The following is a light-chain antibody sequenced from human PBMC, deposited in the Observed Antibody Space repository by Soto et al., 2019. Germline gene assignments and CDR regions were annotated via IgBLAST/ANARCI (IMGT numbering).Light chain of an antibody. CDR2: AAS. CDR3: QTYNSSPQT. CDR1: QGISNY. J-gene: IGKJ4*01. Sequence: DIQMTQSPSSVSASVGDRVTITCRASQGISNYLAWYQQKPGKVPKLLIYAASTLQSGVPSGFSGSGSGTDFTRTISSLQHEDVATYYCQTYNSSPQTFGEGTHGAIK. V-gene: IGKV1-27*01.